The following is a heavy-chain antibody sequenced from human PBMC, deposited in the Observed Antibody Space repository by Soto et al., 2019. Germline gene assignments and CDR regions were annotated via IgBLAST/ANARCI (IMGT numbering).Heavy chain of an antibody. CDR1: GFTFTSSA. CDR2: IVVGSGNT. Sequence: SVKVSCKASGFTFTSSAVQWVRQARGQRLEWIGWIVVGSGNTNYAQKFQERVTITRDMSTSTAYMELSSLRSEDTAVYYCAASSPRYYYDSSAVWGPTTTVTLSS. V-gene: IGHV1-58*01. CDR3: AASSPRYYYDSSAV. J-gene: IGHJ6*02. D-gene: IGHD3-22*01.